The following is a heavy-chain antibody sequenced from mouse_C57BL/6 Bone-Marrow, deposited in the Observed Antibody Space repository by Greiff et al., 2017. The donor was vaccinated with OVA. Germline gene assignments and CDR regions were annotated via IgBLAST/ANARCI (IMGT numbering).Heavy chain of an antibody. CDR3: ARRGLPLYYYAMDY. CDR2: IGYDGSN. Sequence: DVQLQESGPGLVKPSQSLSLTCSVTGYSITSGYYWNWIRQFPGNKLEWMGYIGYDGSNNYNPSLKNRISITRDTSKNQFFLKLNSVTTEDTATYDSARRGLPLYYYAMDYWGQGTSVTVSS. CDR1: GYSITSGYY. D-gene: IGHD2-2*01. J-gene: IGHJ4*01. V-gene: IGHV3-6*01.